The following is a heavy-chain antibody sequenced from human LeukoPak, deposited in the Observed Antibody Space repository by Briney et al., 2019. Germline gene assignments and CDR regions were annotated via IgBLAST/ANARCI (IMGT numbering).Heavy chain of an antibody. CDR1: GYTFTSYD. CDR2: MNPNSGNT. D-gene: IGHD3-3*01. CDR3: ARGAIFGVGGNWFDP. V-gene: IGHV1-8*01. J-gene: IGHJ5*02. Sequence: GASVKVSCKASGYTFTSYDINWVRQATGQELEWMGWMNPNSGNTGYAQKFQGRVTITTDESTSTAYMELSSLRSEDTAVYYCARGAIFGVGGNWFDPWGQGTLVTVSS.